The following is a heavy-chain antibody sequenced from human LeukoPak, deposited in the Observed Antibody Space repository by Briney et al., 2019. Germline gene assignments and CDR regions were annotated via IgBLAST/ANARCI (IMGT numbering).Heavy chain of an antibody. D-gene: IGHD2-2*01. CDR1: GFTFSSYA. CDR2: ISYDGSNK. V-gene: IGHV3-30*04. Sequence: GRSLRLSCAASGFTFSSYAMHWVRQAPGKGLEWVAVISYDGSNKYYADSVKGRFTISRDNSKNTLYLQMNSLRAEDTAVYYCARGLKIDEVPAALDYWGQGTLVTVSS. CDR3: ARGLKIDEVPAALDY. J-gene: IGHJ4*02.